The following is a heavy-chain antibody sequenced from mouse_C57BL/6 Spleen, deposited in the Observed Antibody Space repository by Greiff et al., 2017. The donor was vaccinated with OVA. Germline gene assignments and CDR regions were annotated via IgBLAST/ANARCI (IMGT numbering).Heavy chain of an antibody. D-gene: IGHD1-1*01. CDR1: GYSFTSYY. Sequence: QVQLQQSGPELVKPGASVKISCKASGYSFTSYYIHWVKQRPGQGLEWIGWIYPGSGNTKYNEKFKGKATLTADTSSSTAYMQLSSLTSEDSAVYYCARGYYGSSLYFDYWGQGTTLTVSA. J-gene: IGHJ2*01. CDR2: IYPGSGNT. V-gene: IGHV1-66*01. CDR3: ARGYYGSSLYFDY.